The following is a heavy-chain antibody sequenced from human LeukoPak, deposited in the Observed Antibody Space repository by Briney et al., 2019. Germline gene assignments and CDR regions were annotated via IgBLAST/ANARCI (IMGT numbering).Heavy chain of an antibody. CDR2: IYYSGST. V-gene: IGHV4-59*01. CDR1: GGSISSYY. CDR3: ARGTDYGDYYYYYGMDV. J-gene: IGHJ6*02. D-gene: IGHD4-17*01. Sequence: PSETPSLTCTVSGGSISSYYWSWIRQPPGKGPEWIGYIYYSGSTNYNPSLKSRVTISVDTSKNQFSLKLSSVTAADTAVYYCARGTDYGDYYYYYGMDVWGQGTTVTVSS.